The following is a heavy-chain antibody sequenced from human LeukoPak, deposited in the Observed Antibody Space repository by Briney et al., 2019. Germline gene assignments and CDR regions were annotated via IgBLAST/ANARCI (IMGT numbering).Heavy chain of an antibody. CDR2: IYHSGST. CDR1: GGSISGGYY. CDR3: ARGKPSYGSGSYYRPLEPNYMDV. J-gene: IGHJ6*03. V-gene: IGHV4-38-2*02. D-gene: IGHD3-10*01. Sequence: SETLSLTCTVSGGSISGGYYWGWIRQPPGKGLEWIGSIYHSGSTYYNPSLKSRVTISVDTSKNQFSLKLSSVTAADTAVYYCARGKPSYGSGSYYRPLEPNYMDVWGKGTTVTVSS.